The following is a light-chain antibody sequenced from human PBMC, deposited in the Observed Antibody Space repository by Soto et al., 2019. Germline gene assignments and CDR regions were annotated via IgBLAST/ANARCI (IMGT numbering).Light chain of an antibody. Sequence: QSVLTQPASVSGSPGQSITISCTGTSSDVGGYNYVSWYQQHPGKAPKLMIYEVTNRPSGVSNRFSGPKSANTASLTISGLQAEDEADYYCSSYSRSSTLYVFGTGTKVT. V-gene: IGLV2-14*01. J-gene: IGLJ1*01. CDR2: EVT. CDR1: SSDVGGYNY. CDR3: SSYSRSSTLYV.